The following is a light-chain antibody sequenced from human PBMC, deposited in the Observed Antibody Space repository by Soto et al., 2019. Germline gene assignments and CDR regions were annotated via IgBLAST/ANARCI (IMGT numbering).Light chain of an antibody. J-gene: IGLJ3*02. Sequence: QSVVTQPPSASGTPGQRVTIPCSGSNSNIGSNTVNWYQQLPGAAPKLLIYDNNHRPSGVPDRFSGSKSGTSASLAISGLQSEPEADYYCAAWDDSLNGWVFGGGTKLTVL. CDR3: AAWDDSLNGWV. CDR1: NSNIGSNT. CDR2: DNN. V-gene: IGLV1-44*01.